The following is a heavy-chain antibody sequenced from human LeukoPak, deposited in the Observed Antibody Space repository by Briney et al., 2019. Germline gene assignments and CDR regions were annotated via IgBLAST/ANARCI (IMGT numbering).Heavy chain of an antibody. J-gene: IGHJ4*02. V-gene: IGHV1-2*02. CDR2: INPSSGGT. D-gene: IGHD1-14*01. CDR3: ARGTALVLPDSQ. Sequence: ASVKVSCKASGYTFTGYYMHWVRQAPGQGLEWMGWINPSSGGTNYAQKFQGRVTMTRDTSISTAYMELSRLRSDDTAVYYCARGTALVLPDSQWGQGTLVTVSS. CDR1: GYTFTGYY.